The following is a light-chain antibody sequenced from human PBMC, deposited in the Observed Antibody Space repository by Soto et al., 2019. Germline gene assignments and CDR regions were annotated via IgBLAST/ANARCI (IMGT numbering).Light chain of an antibody. Sequence: QSALTQPASVSGPPGQSITISCTGTSSDVGGYNFDSWFQHHPGKAPKVMIYEVSNRPSGVSNRFSGSKSGNTASLTISGLQAEDEADYYCTSYTSSSIFYVFGTGTKVTVL. CDR1: SSDVGGYNF. V-gene: IGLV2-14*01. CDR2: EVS. J-gene: IGLJ1*01. CDR3: TSYTSSSIFYV.